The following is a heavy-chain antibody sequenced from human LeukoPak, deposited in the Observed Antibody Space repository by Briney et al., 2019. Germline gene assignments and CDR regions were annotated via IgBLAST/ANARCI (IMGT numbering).Heavy chain of an antibody. CDR2: ITSKTDGGTT. CDR1: GFTFSNAW. Sequence: GGSLRLSCAASGFTFSNAWMSWVRQGPGKGLERVGRITSKTDGGTTDYAAPVKGRFTISRDDSKNTLYLQMNSLKTEDTAVYYCTTDGVGIEGATFDYWGQGILVTVSS. D-gene: IGHD1-26*01. CDR3: TTDGVGIEGATFDY. V-gene: IGHV3-15*01. J-gene: IGHJ4*02.